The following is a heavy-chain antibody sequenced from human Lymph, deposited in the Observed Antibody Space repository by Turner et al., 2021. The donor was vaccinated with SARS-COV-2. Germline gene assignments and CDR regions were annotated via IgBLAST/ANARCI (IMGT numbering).Heavy chain of an antibody. CDR3: ANLYSSSAAGDP. D-gene: IGHD6-6*01. CDR2: IRGSGGST. Sequence: EVQLLESGGGLVQPGGSLRLSCAASGFTFSSYAMSWVRQAPGKGLEWVSAIRGSGGSTYYADSVKGRFTISRENSKNTLYLQMNSLRAEDTAVYYCANLYSSSAAGDPWGQGTLVTVSS. CDR1: GFTFSSYA. V-gene: IGHV3-23*01. J-gene: IGHJ5*02.